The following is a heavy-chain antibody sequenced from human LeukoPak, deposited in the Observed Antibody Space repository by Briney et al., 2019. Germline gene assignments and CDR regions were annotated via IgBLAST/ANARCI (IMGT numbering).Heavy chain of an antibody. CDR3: ARGGGRRWGGGGVDY. CDR2: IIPILGIA. J-gene: IGHJ4*02. Sequence: SVEVSCKASGGTFSSYTISWVRQAPGQGLEWMGRIIPILGIANYAQKFQGRVTITADKSTSTAYMELSSLRSEDTAVYYCARGGGRRWGGGGVDYWGQGTLVTVSS. D-gene: IGHD3-16*01. CDR1: GGTFSSYT. V-gene: IGHV1-69*02.